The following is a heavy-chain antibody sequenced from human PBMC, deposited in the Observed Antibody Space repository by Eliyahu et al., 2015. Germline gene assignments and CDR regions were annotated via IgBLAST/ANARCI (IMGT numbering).Heavy chain of an antibody. V-gene: IGHV4-59*01. Sequence: QVHLQESGPGLVKPSETLSLTCTVXGGSISNYYWSWIRQAPGKRLELIGYVYYSGSTNYNPSLKSRVTISLDTPKNQFSLKLTSVTAADTAVYYCARAAIFGAVRSNWFDPWGQGTLVTVSS. CDR3: ARAAIFGAVRSNWFDP. CDR2: VYYSGST. J-gene: IGHJ5*02. CDR1: GGSISNYY. D-gene: IGHD3-3*01.